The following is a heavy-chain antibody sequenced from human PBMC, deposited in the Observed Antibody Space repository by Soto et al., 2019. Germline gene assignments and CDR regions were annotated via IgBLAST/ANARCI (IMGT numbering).Heavy chain of an antibody. V-gene: IGHV3-21*01. CDR3: AKEVGRSYYGMDV. D-gene: IGHD1-26*01. Sequence: GGSLRLSCAASGFTFNSYTMNWVRQAPGKGLEWVSSITSSGSYIYYADSVKGRFTISRDNAKNSLYLQMDSLRAEDTAVYYCAKEVGRSYYGMDVWGQGTTGTVSS. CDR2: ITSSGSYI. CDR1: GFTFNSYT. J-gene: IGHJ6*02.